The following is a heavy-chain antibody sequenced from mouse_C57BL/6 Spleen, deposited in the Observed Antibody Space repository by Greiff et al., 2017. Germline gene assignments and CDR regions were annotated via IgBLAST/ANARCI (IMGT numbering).Heavy chain of an antibody. D-gene: IGHD2-13*01. CDR1: GYTFTSYW. Sequence: VQLQQSGAELVKPGASVKMSCKASGYTFTSYWITWVKQRPGHGLEWIGDIYPGSGSTNYNEKFKSKATLTVDTSSSTAYMQLSSLTSEDSAVYYCASGDYLRYAMDYWGQGTSVTVSS. CDR3: ASGDYLRYAMDY. J-gene: IGHJ4*01. CDR2: IYPGSGST. V-gene: IGHV1-55*01.